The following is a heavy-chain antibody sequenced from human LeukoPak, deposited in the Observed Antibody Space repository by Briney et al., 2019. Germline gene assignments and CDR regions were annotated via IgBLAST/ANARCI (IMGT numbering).Heavy chain of an antibody. Sequence: ASVKVSCKASGYTFTSYYMHWVRQAPGQGLEWMGIINPSGGSTSCAQKFQGRVTMTRDTSTSTVYMELSSLRSEDTAVYYCGTSYGDYVFNYWGQGTLVTVSS. CDR3: GTSYGDYVFNY. D-gene: IGHD4-17*01. V-gene: IGHV1-46*01. J-gene: IGHJ4*02. CDR1: GYTFTSYY. CDR2: INPSGGST.